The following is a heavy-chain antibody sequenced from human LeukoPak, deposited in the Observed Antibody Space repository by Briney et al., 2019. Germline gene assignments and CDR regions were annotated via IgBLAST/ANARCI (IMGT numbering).Heavy chain of an antibody. V-gene: IGHV5-51*01. J-gene: IGHJ4*02. Sequence: GESLQISFKGSGYSFTGYWIGWVRQMPGKGLEWMGIIYPGDSDTRYSPSFQGQVTISADKSISTAYLQWSSLKASDTAMYYCARQAAVAGPGIDYWGQGTLVTVSS. D-gene: IGHD6-19*01. CDR1: GYSFTGYW. CDR3: ARQAAVAGPGIDY. CDR2: IYPGDSDT.